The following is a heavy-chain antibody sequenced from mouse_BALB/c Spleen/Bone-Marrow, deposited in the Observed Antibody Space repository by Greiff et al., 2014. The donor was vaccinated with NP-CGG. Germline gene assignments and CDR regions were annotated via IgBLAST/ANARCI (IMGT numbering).Heavy chain of an antibody. Sequence: EVQLQQSGPELVKPGASVKMSCKASGYTFTSYVMHWVKQKPGQGLEWIGYINPYNDGTKYNEKFKDKATLTSDKSSSTAYMELSSLTSEDSAVYYCAREGSTMITTEAWFAYWGQGTLVTVSA. CDR3: AREGSTMITTEAWFAY. D-gene: IGHD2-4*01. J-gene: IGHJ3*01. V-gene: IGHV1-14*01. CDR2: INPYNDGT. CDR1: GYTFTSYV.